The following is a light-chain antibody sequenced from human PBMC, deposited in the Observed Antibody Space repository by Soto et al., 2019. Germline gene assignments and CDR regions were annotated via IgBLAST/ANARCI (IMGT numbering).Light chain of an antibody. Sequence: EVVLTQSPATLSLSPGERATLSCRASQNVRTFLDWYQQKPGQAPWLLIYGASNRTTGIPARFSGSGSGTDFTLTISSLEPEDFAVYYCQQHSHWPPWTFGQGTRVEIQ. CDR2: GAS. CDR1: QNVRTF. J-gene: IGKJ1*01. CDR3: QQHSHWPPWT. V-gene: IGKV3-11*01.